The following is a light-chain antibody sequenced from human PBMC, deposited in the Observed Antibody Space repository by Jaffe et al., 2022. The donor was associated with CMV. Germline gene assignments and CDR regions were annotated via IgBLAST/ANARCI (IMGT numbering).Light chain of an antibody. V-gene: IGLV3-1*01. CDR1: KLGDKY. Sequence: SYELTQPPSVSVSPGQTASITCSGDKLGDKYACWYQQKPGQSPVLVIYQDSKRPSGIPERFSGSNSGNTATLTISGTQAMDEADYYCQAWDSSTYRVVFGGGTKLTVL. J-gene: IGLJ2*01. CDR3: QAWDSSTYRVV. CDR2: QDS.